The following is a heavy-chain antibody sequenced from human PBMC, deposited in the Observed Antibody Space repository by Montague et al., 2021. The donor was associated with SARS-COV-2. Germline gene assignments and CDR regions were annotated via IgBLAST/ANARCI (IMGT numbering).Heavy chain of an antibody. J-gene: IGHJ6*02. D-gene: IGHD2-2*01. Sequence: TLSLTCTVSGGSISSGGYHWSWIRQHPGKGLEWIGYIYYSGSTYYNPSLKSRVTISVDTSKNQFSLKLSSVTAADTAVYYCAREKRHYCSSTSCYDNYYYYYGMDVWGQGTTVTVSS. CDR1: GGSISSGGYH. V-gene: IGHV4-31*03. CDR2: IYYSGST. CDR3: AREKRHYCSSTSCYDNYYYYYGMDV.